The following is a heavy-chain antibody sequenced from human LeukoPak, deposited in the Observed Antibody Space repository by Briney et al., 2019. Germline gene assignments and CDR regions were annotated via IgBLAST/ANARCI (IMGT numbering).Heavy chain of an antibody. CDR3: AKDGDSSSWRNPEDFDY. D-gene: IGHD6-13*01. V-gene: IGHV3-23*01. CDR2: ISGSGGST. Sequence: PGGSLRLSCAASGFSFSSYAMSWVRQAPGKGLEWVSAISGSGGSTDYADSVKGRFTISRDNSKNTLYLQMNSLRAEDTAVYYCAKDGDSSSWRNPEDFDYWGQGTLVTVSS. CDR1: GFSFSSYA. J-gene: IGHJ4*02.